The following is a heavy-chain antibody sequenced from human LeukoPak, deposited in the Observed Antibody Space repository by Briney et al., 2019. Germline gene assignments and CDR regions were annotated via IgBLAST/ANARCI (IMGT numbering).Heavy chain of an antibody. Sequence: GGSLRLSCAASGFTFSNAWMSWVRQAPGKGLEWVGRIKSKADGGTTDYAAPVKDRFSISRDDSKNTLFLQMSSLKTEGTAVYYCVSGSYYLGIYYFDYWGQGTLVTVSS. V-gene: IGHV3-15*01. CDR2: IKSKADGGTT. CDR3: VSGSYYLGIYYFDY. D-gene: IGHD3-10*01. J-gene: IGHJ4*02. CDR1: GFTFSNAW.